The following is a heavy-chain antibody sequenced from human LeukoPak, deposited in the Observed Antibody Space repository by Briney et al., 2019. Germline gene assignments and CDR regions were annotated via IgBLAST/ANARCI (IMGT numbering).Heavy chain of an antibody. CDR2: ISGSGGST. Sequence: GGSLRLSCAASGFTFSSYAMSWVRQAPGKGLEWVSAISGSGGSTYYADSVKGRFTISRDSSKNTLFLHMNTLRAEDTAIYYCAKDRTVGPSYWYFDLWGRGPLVTVSS. D-gene: IGHD4-23*01. CDR3: AKDRTVGPSYWYFDL. J-gene: IGHJ2*01. V-gene: IGHV3-23*01. CDR1: GFTFSSYA.